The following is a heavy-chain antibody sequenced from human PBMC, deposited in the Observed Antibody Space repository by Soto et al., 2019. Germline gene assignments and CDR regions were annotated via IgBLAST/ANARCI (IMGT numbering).Heavy chain of an antibody. D-gene: IGHD1-26*01. CDR2: MNPNSGNT. CDR1: GYTFTSYD. CDR3: ARGHVVGATPTRY. Sequence: QVQLVQSGAEVEKPGASVKVSCRASGYTFTSYDINWVRQATGQGLEWMGWMNPNSGNTGYAQKFQGRIIMTRNTSISTAYMELSSLRSEDTAVYYCARGHVVGATPTRYWGQGTLVTVSS. J-gene: IGHJ4*02. V-gene: IGHV1-8*01.